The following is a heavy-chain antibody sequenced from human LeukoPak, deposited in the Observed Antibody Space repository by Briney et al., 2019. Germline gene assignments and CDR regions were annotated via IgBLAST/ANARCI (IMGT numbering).Heavy chain of an antibody. CDR2: ISSSSSYI. CDR3: ARWLYSSGWSLDP. Sequence: GGSLRLSCAASGFTFSSYSMNWVRQAPGKGLEWVSSISSSSSYIYYADSVKGRFTISRDNAEDSLFLQMDSLRVEDTAVYYCARWLYSSGWSLDPWGQGTLVTVSS. V-gene: IGHV3-21*04. CDR1: GFTFSSYS. J-gene: IGHJ4*02. D-gene: IGHD6-19*01.